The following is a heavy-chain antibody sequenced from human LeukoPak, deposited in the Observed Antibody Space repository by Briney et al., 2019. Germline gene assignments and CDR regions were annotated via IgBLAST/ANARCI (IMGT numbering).Heavy chain of an antibody. CDR1: GGFVSRGSDY. Sequence: SETLSFTCIVSGGFVSRGSDYLSWIRQPPGKGLEWIGYISYSLSTNYNPSLKSRVTISADTSKKQFSLRLSSVTAADTAVYYCARYYGDGGDEAFDIWGQGTMVTVSS. D-gene: IGHD3-3*01. CDR2: ISYSLST. CDR3: ARYYGDGGDEAFDI. V-gene: IGHV4-61*01. J-gene: IGHJ3*02.